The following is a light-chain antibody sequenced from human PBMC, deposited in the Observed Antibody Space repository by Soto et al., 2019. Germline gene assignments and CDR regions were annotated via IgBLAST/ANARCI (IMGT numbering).Light chain of an antibody. CDR2: AAS. CDR3: QQTYSTPPWT. CDR1: QSITTY. J-gene: IGKJ1*01. V-gene: IGKV1-39*01. Sequence: DVKMTQSPSSLSASVGDRVTITCRASQSITTYLNWYQQKPGKAPKVLIYAASSLQSGVPSRFSGSGSGTDFTLTISSLQPGDFATYYCQQTYSTPPWTFGQGTKVDIK.